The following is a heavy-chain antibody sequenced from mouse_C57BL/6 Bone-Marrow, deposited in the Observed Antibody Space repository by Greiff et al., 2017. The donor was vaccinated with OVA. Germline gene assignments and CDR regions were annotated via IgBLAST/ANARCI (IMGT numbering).Heavy chain of an antibody. CDR3: ARGLYDGYYPLYYFDY. CDR1: GYSITSGYD. D-gene: IGHD2-3*01. J-gene: IGHJ2*01. CDR2: ISYSGST. V-gene: IGHV3-1*01. Sequence: VQLKESGPGMVKPSQSLSLTCTVTGYSITSGYDWHWIRHFPGNKLEWMGYISYSGSTNYNPSLKSRISITHDTSKNHFFLKLNSVTTEDTATYYCARGLYDGYYPLYYFDYWGQGTTLTVSS.